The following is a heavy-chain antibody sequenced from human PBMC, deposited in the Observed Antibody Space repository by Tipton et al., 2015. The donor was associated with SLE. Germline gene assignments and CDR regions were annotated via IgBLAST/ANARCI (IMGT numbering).Heavy chain of an antibody. CDR3: VLALGY. V-gene: IGHV3-66*02. D-gene: IGHD6-6*01. CDR1: GFTFSNYS. Sequence: GSLRLSCAASGFTFSNYSMNWVRQAPGKGLEWVSIIYSGGSTYYADSVKGRFTTSRDNSKNTLYLQMNSLRAEDTAVYYCVLALGYWGQGTLVTVSS. CDR2: IYSGGST. J-gene: IGHJ4*02.